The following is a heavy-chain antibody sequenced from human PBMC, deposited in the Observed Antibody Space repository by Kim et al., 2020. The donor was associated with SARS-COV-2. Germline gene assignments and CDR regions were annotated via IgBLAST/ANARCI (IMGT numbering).Heavy chain of an antibody. V-gene: IGHV3-23*01. CDR1: GFTFSSYA. CDR2: ISGSGGST. J-gene: IGHJ4*02. Sequence: GGSLRLSCAASGFTFSSYAMSWVRQAPGKGLEWVSAISGSGGSTYYADSVKGRFTISRDNSKNTLYLQMNSLRAEDTAVYYCAKIRYSSGPEGYYFDYWGQGTLVTVSS. CDR3: AKIRYSSGPEGYYFDY. D-gene: IGHD6-19*01.